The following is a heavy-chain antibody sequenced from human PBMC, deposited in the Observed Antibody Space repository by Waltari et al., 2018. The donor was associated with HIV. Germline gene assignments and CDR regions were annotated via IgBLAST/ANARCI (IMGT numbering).Heavy chain of an antibody. CDR3: ARGWIQLWLDAFDI. D-gene: IGHD5-18*01. CDR1: GYTFTGYY. J-gene: IGHJ3*02. V-gene: IGHV1-2*02. Sequence: QVQLVQSGAEVKKPGASVKVSCKASGYTFTGYYMHWVRQVPGQGLEWMGWINPNSGGKNYAQKFQGRVTMTRDTSISTAYMELSRLRSDDTAVYYCARGWIQLWLDAFDIWGQGTMVTVSS. CDR2: INPNSGGK.